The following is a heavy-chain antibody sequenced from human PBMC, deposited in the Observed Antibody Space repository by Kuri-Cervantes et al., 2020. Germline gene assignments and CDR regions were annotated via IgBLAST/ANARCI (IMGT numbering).Heavy chain of an antibody. J-gene: IGHJ4*02. CDR3: ARDSIYSNYFDY. CDR1: GGSISSSSYY. D-gene: IGHD5/OR15-5a*01. Sequence: SETLSLTCTVSGGSISSSSYYWSWIRQPPGKGLEWIGYIYYSGSTYYNPSLKSRVTISVDTSKNQFSLKLSSVTAADTAVYYCARDSIYSNYFDYWGQGTLVTVSS. V-gene: IGHV4-30-4*08. CDR2: IYYSGST.